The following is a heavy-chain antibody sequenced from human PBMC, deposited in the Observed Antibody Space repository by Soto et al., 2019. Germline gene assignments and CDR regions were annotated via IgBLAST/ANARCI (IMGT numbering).Heavy chain of an antibody. CDR3: ARDGQGWLQLLATFDFDY. J-gene: IGHJ4*02. CDR2: IWYDGSNK. D-gene: IGHD5-12*01. V-gene: IGHV3-33*01. Sequence: GGSLRLSCAASGFTFSSYGMHWVRQAPGKGLEWVAVIWYDGSNKYYADSVKGRFTISRDNSKNTLYLQMNSLRAEDTAVYYWARDGQGWLQLLATFDFDYWGQGTLVTVSS. CDR1: GFTFSSYG.